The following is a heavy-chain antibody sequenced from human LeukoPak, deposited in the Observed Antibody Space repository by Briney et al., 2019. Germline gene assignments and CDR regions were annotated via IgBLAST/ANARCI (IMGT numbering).Heavy chain of an antibody. V-gene: IGHV3-9*01. CDR2: ISWSGGDV. Sequence: PGGSPRLSCAASGFTFDNYAIHWGRHAPGEGLEWVSGISWSGGDVGYADSVKGRFTIFRDNAKNSLYLQMNSLRAEDTALYFCAKADYDGYDYWGQGSLVIVS. J-gene: IGHJ4*02. CDR1: GFTFDNYA. CDR3: AKADYDGYDY. D-gene: IGHD3-16*01.